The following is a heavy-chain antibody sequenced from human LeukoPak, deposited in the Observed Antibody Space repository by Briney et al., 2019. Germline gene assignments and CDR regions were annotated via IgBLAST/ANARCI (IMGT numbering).Heavy chain of an antibody. J-gene: IGHJ4*02. CDR2: ISSRGSTK. Sequence: PGGSLRLSCAASGFTFSCYEMNWVRQAPGKGLEWVSYISSRGSTKYYADSVKGRFTISRDNAKNSLYLQMNSLSAEDTAVYYCARDHQYCGGAGYFGYFDYWGQGTLVTVSS. V-gene: IGHV3-48*03. CDR1: GFTFSCYE. D-gene: IGHD2-21*02. CDR3: ARDHQYCGGAGYFGYFDY.